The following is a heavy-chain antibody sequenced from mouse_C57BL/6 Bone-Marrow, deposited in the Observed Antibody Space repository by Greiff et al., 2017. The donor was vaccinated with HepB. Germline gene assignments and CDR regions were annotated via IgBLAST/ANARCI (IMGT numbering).Heavy chain of an antibody. J-gene: IGHJ2*01. D-gene: IGHD2-2*01. V-gene: IGHV1-54*01. CDR3: ARRGVSYLDY. CDR2: INPGSGGT. CDR1: GYSFTNYL. Sequence: QVQLQQSGAELVRPGTSVKVSCKASGYSFTNYLIEWVKQRPGQGLEWIGVINPGSGGTNYNEKFKGKATLTADKSSSTAYMQLSSLTSEDSAVYMCARRGVSYLDYWGQGTTLTVSS.